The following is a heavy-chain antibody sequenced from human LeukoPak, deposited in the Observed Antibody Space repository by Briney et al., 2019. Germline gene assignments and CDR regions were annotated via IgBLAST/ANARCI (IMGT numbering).Heavy chain of an antibody. V-gene: IGHV4-39*01. J-gene: IGHJ4*02. CDR1: GGSISSSSYY. CDR2: IYYSGST. CDR3: ARGGRDNWNDVIYFDY. Sequence: PSETLSLTCTVSGGSISSSSYYWGWIRQPPGKGLEWNGSIYYSGSTYYNPSLKSRVTISVDTSKNQFSLKLSSVTAADTAVYYCARGGRDNWNDVIYFDYWGQGTLVTVSS. D-gene: IGHD1-20*01.